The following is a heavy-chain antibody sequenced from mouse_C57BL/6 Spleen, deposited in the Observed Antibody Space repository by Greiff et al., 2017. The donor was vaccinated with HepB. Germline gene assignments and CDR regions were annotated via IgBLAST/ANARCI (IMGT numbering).Heavy chain of an antibody. J-gene: IGHJ2*01. V-gene: IGHV3-1*01. CDR2: ISYSGST. Sequence: VQLKESGPGMVKPSQSLSLTCTVTGYSITSGYDWHWIRHFPGNKLEWMGYISYSGSTNYNPSLKSRISITHDTSKNHFFLKLNSVTTEDTATYYCARGDGYDGYYFDYWGQGTTLTVSS. D-gene: IGHD2-2*01. CDR1: GYSITSGYD. CDR3: ARGDGYDGYYFDY.